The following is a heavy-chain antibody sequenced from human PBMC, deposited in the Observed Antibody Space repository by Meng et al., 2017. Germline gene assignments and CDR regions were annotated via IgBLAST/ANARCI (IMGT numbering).Heavy chain of an antibody. J-gene: IGHJ6*02. CDR2: ISYDGSNK. CDR3: ARDQWYSSSRYGSHYYYYGMDV. D-gene: IGHD6-13*01. CDR1: GFTFSSYA. V-gene: IGHV3-30*01. Sequence: GESLKISCAASGFTFSSYAMHWVRQAPGKGLEWVAVISYDGSNKYYADSVKGRFTISRDNSENTLYLQMNSLRAEDTAVYYCARDQWYSSSRYGSHYYYYGMDVWGQGTMVTVSS.